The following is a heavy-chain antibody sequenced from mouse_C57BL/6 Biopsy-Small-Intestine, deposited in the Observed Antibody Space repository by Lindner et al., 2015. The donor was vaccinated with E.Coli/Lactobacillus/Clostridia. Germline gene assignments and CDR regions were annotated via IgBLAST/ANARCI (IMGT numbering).Heavy chain of an antibody. Sequence: SVKVSCKASGGTFSSSAISRVRQAPGQGLEWIGGIIPIFGTANYAQKFQGRVTITADKSTSTAYMELSSLRSADTAVYYCASGPDSYCGGDCYSYLNWFDPWGQGTLVTVSS. CDR1: GGTFSSSA. D-gene: IGHD2-13*01. CDR2: IIPIFGTA. CDR3: ASGPDSYCGGDCYSYLNWFDP. V-gene: IGHV1-81*01. J-gene: IGHJ4*01.